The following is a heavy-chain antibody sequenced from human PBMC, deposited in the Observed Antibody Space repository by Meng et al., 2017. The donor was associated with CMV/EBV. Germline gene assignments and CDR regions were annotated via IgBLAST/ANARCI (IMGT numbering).Heavy chain of an antibody. J-gene: IGHJ6*02. V-gene: IGHV3-74*01. CDR1: GFTFSSYW. Sequence: GESLKISCVASGFTFSSYWMHWVRQAPGKGLVWVSRINSDGSSTSYADSVKGRFTISRDNAKNTLYLQMNSLRAEDTAVYYCARDAGATGMDVWGQGTTVTVSS. CDR2: INSDGSST. D-gene: IGHD1-26*01. CDR3: ARDAGATGMDV.